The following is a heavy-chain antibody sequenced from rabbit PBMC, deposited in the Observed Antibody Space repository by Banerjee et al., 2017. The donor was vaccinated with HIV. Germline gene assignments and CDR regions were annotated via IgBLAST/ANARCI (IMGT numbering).Heavy chain of an antibody. J-gene: IGHJ6*01. CDR3: AREDGYAGYAYATGYGMDL. CDR1: GFDFSSYG. CDR2: IYNGDGST. D-gene: IGHD6-1*01. V-gene: IGHV1S47*01. Sequence: EESGGDLVKPGASLTLFCKASGFDFSSYGVSWVRQAPGKGLEWIACIYNGDGSTYYATWVDGRFTISSHNAQNTLYLQLNSLTAADTATYFCAREDGYAGYAYATGYGMDLWGQGTLVTVS.